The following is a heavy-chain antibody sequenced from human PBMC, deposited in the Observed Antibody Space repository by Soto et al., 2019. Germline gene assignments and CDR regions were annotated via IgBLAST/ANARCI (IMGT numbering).Heavy chain of an antibody. CDR2: ISGSGGST. CDR3: AKDKWAGSHYDFWSGYYSFPFDY. Sequence: GGSLRLSCAASGFTFSSYAMSWVRQAPGKGLEWVSAISGSGGSTYYADSVKGRFTISRDNSKNTLYLRMNSLRAEDTAVYYCAKDKWAGSHYDFWSGYYSFPFDYWGQGTLVTSPQ. CDR1: GFTFSSYA. V-gene: IGHV3-23*01. J-gene: IGHJ4*02. D-gene: IGHD3-3*01.